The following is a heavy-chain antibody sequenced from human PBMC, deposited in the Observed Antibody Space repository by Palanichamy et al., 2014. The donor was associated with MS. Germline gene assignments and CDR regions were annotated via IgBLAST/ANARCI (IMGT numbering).Heavy chain of an antibody. Sequence: QVQLQESGPGLVRPSETLSLTCTVSGDSVTDSYWSWVRQAPGKGLEWIGYIYHSGASNYNPSLESRVSMSVDTSRNQFSLSLTSVTTADTAMYYCARDSGSSLDLWGQGTLVTVSS. CDR3: ARDSGSSLDL. D-gene: IGHD6-19*01. J-gene: IGHJ5*02. CDR2: IYHSGAS. CDR1: GDSVTDSY. V-gene: IGHV4-59*02.